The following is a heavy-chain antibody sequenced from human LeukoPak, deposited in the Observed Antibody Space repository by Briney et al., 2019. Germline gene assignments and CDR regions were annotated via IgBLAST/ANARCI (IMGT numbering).Heavy chain of an antibody. D-gene: IGHD2-2*01. J-gene: IGHJ5*02. CDR2: ITGSGGYT. CDR1: GFTFSSNA. V-gene: IGHV3-23*01. CDR3: AKPRVLPAADLFSWFDP. Sequence: GGSLRLSCAASGFTFSSNAMSWVRQAPGKGLEWVSTITGSGGYTYYADSVGGRFTISRDISKNTLYLQMNSLRAGDTAVYFCAKPRVLPAADLFSWFDPWGQGALATVSS.